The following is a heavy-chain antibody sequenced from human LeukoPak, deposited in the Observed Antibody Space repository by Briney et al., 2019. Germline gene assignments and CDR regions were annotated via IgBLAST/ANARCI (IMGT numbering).Heavy chain of an antibody. CDR1: GFTFSSYW. V-gene: IGHV3-7*01. D-gene: IGHD6-19*01. Sequence: PGGSLRHFCAASGFTFSSYWMSWVRQAPGKGLEWVANIKQDGSEKDYVDSVKGRFTISRDNAKNSLYLQMNSLRAEDTAVYYCARVAVEHGWYWVNPIGYWGQGTLVTVSS. CDR3: ARVAVEHGWYWVNPIGY. CDR2: IKQDGSEK. J-gene: IGHJ4*02.